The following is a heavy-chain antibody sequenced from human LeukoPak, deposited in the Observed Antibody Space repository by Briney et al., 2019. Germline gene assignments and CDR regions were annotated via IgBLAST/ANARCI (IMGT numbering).Heavy chain of an antibody. D-gene: IGHD3-22*01. CDR1: GFTFSSYW. CDR2: IKQDGSEK. J-gene: IGHJ4*02. V-gene: IGHV3-7*01. Sequence: GGSLRLSCAASGFTFSSYWTSWVRQAPGKGLEWVANIKQDGSEKYYVDSVKGRFTISRDNAKNSLYLQMNSLRAEDTAVYYCAGPYDSSGYPDYWGQGTLVTVSS. CDR3: AGPYDSSGYPDY.